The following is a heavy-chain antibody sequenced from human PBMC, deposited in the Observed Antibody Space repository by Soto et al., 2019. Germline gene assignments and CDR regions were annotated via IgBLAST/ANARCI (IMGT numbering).Heavy chain of an antibody. D-gene: IGHD3-3*01. CDR3: AKVGRDFWSGYYPSDY. CDR2: ISGSGGST. CDR1: GFTFSSYA. Sequence: EVQLLESGGGLVQPGGSLRLSCAASGFTFSSYAMSWVRQAPGKGLEWVSAISGSGGSTYYADSVKGRFTISRDNSKNTLDLQMNSLRAEDTAVYYCAKVGRDFWSGYYPSDYWGQGTLVTVSS. V-gene: IGHV3-23*01. J-gene: IGHJ4*02.